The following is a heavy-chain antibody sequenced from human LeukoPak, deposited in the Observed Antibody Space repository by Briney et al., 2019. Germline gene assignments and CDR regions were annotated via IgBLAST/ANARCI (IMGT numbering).Heavy chain of an antibody. V-gene: IGHV3-30*03. CDR1: GFIFSSYG. D-gene: IGHD6-13*01. J-gene: IGHJ4*02. CDR3: ARGPSKGYSSSWYLGH. Sequence: PGGSLRLSCAASGFIFSSYGMHWVRQAPGKGLEWVAVISYDGSSEYYADSVKGRFTISRDNSKNTLYMEVNSLRAEDTAVYSCARGPSKGYSSSWYLGHWGQGTLVTVSS. CDR2: ISYDGSSE.